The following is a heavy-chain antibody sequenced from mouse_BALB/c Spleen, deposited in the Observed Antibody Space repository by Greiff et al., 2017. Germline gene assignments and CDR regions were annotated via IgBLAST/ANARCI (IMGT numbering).Heavy chain of an antibody. V-gene: IGHV5-6-5*01. D-gene: IGHD2-4*01. J-gene: IGHJ3*01. CDR2: ISSGGST. Sequence: EVQVVESGGGLVKPGGSLKLSCAASGFTFSSYAMSWVRQTPEKRLEWVASISSGGSTYYPDSVKGRFTISRDNARNILYLQMSSLRSEDTAMYYCARDDYDGFAYWGQGTLVTVSA. CDR3: ARDDYDGFAY. CDR1: GFTFSSYA.